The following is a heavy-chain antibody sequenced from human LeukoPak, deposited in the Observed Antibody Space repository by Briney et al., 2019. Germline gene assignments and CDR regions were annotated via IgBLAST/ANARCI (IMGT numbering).Heavy chain of an antibody. V-gene: IGHV4-39*01. CDR1: GDSISSSTYY. J-gene: IGHJ4*02. CDR2: VYHSGRT. D-gene: IGHD1-20*01. Sequence: SDTLSLTCTVSGDSISSSTYYWAWVRQPPGKGLEWIGSVYHSGRTYYDPSLKSRVTVSVDTSRNQFSLRLSSVTAADTAVYYCARLITGNYGNYFDYWGQGTLVTVSP. CDR3: ARLITGNYGNYFDY.